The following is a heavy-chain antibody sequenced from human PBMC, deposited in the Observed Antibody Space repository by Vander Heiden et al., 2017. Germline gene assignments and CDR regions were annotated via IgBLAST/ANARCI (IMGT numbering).Heavy chain of an antibody. CDR1: GGSFSGYY. V-gene: IGHV4-34*01. CDR2: INHSGST. CDR3: ARGSVVVAATPAYGWFDP. D-gene: IGHD2-15*01. Sequence: QVQLQQWGAGLLKPSETLSLTCAVYGGSFSGYYWSLIRQPPGKGLEWIGEINHSGSTNYNPSLKSRVTISVDTSKNQFSLKLSSVTAADTAVYYCARGSVVVAATPAYGWFDPWGQGTLVTVSS. J-gene: IGHJ5*02.